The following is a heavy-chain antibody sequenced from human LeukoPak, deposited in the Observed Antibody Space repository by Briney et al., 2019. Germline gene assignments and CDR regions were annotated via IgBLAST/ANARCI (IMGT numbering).Heavy chain of an antibody. CDR2: ISDSGVST. V-gene: IGHV3-23*01. J-gene: IGHJ4*02. D-gene: IGHD1-26*01. CDR1: GFNFNSDA. Sequence: GGSLRLSCAVSGFNFNSDAMTWLRQAPEKGLEWVSSISDSGVSTYYADSVKGRFTISRDNSKNTLYLQMNSLRAEDTAEYYCAKGLRGIYDYWGQGTLVTVSS. CDR3: AKGLRGIYDY.